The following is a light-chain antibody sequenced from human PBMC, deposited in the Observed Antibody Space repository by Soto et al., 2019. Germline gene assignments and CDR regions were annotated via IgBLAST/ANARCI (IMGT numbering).Light chain of an antibody. CDR3: LQHNSYPRT. Sequence: DIQMTQSPSTLSASVGDRVTITCRASQSISSWLAWYQQKPWKAPKLLIYKASSLESGVPLRFSGSGSGTEFTLTISSPQPEDFATYYCLQHNSYPRTFGQGTKVDIK. CDR2: KAS. J-gene: IGKJ1*01. CDR1: QSISSW. V-gene: IGKV1-5*03.